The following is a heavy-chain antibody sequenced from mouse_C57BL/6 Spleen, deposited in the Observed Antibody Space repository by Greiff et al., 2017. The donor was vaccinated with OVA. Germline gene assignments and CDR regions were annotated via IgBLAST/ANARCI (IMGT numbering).Heavy chain of an antibody. CDR1: GYTFTSYW. V-gene: IGHV1-52*01. CDR2: IDPSDSET. D-gene: IGHD2-1*01. J-gene: IGHJ4*01. Sequence: QVQLQQPGAELVRPGSSVKLSCKASGYTFTSYWMHWVKQRPIQGLEWIGNIDPSDSETHYNQKFKDKATLTVDKSSSAAYMLRSSLPSEDSAVYYGARYYDSYVEYYAMDYWGQGTSVTVSS. CDR3: ARYYDSYVEYYAMDY.